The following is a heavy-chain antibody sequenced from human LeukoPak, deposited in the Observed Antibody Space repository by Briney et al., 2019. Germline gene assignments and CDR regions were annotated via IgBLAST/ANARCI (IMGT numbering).Heavy chain of an antibody. Sequence: SETLSLTCTVSGDSISSSSYYWSWIRQPPGKGLEWIGEINHSGSTNYNPSLKSRVTISVDTSKNQFSLKLSSVTAADTAVYYCATTMVRANWFDPWGQGTLVTVSS. D-gene: IGHD3-10*01. CDR2: INHSGST. J-gene: IGHJ5*02. V-gene: IGHV4-39*07. CDR1: GDSISSSSYY. CDR3: ATTMVRANWFDP.